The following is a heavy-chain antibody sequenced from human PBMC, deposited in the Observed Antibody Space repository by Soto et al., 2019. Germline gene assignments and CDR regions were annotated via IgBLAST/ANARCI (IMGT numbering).Heavy chain of an antibody. CDR1: GFTFGSYA. Sequence: EVQLLESGGGLVQPGGSLRLSCTTSGFTFGSYAMSWVRQAPGKGLEWVSAITGSGRSTYYADSVEGRFTISRDNSKNTVYLHMNSLRPEDTAVYYCAKTIGPEHLTGPARVNRFDPCGQGTLVTVSS. CDR2: ITGSGRST. D-gene: IGHD1-20*01. J-gene: IGHJ5*02. V-gene: IGHV3-23*01. CDR3: AKTIGPEHLTGPARVNRFDP.